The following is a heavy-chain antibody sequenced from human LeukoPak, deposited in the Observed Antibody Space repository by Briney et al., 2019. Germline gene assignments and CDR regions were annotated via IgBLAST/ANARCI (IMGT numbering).Heavy chain of an antibody. CDR2: ISSGGGST. CDR1: GFTFSSYA. D-gene: IGHD6-25*01. J-gene: IGHJ4*02. V-gene: IGHV3-64D*09. CDR3: VKGQRILDY. Sequence: PGGSLRHSRSAPGFTFSSYAMHWVRQAPGEGLGYVSVISSGGGSTHYADSVKGRFTISRDNSKNTLYLQMSSLRAEDTAVYYCVKGQRILDYWGQGTLVTVSS.